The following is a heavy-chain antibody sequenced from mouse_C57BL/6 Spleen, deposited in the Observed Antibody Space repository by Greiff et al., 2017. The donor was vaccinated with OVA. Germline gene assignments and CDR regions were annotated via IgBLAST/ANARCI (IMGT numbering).Heavy chain of an antibody. CDR2: INPNNGGT. CDR1: GYTFTDYN. J-gene: IGHJ3*01. V-gene: IGHV1-18*01. D-gene: IGHD1-1*01. Sequence: EVKLMESGPELVKPGASVKIPCKASGYTFTDYNMDWVKQSHGKSLEWIGDINPNNGGTIYNQKFKGKATLTVDKSSSTAYMELRSLTSEDTAVYYCARSYYYGSTPWGQGTLVTVSA. CDR3: ARSYYYGSTP.